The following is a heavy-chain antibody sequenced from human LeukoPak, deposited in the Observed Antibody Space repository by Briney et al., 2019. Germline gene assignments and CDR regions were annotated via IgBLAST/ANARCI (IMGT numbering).Heavy chain of an antibody. CDR3: ARRILVPQGGDWFDP. CDR1: GGSISSYY. V-gene: IGHV4-4*09. CDR2: IYTSGST. D-gene: IGHD2-2*01. Sequence: SETLSLTCTVSGGSISSYYWSWIRQPPGKGLEWIGYIYTSGSTNYNPSLTSRVNISVDTAKNQFSLKLSSVTAADTAVYYCARRILVPQGGDWFDPWGQGTLVTVSS. J-gene: IGHJ5*02.